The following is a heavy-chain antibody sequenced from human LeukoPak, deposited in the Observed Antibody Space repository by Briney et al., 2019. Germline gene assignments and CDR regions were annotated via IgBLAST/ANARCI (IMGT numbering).Heavy chain of an antibody. CDR1: GGSISSYY. CDR2: SYYSGST. CDR3: ARQSIAARRAFDI. Sequence: PSETLSLTCSVSGGSISSYYWSWIRQPPGKGLEYIGCSYYSGSTDYNPSLKSRVTISVDTSNQFSLMLTSVTAADTAVYYCARQSIAARRAFDIWGQGTMVTVSS. V-gene: IGHV4-59*08. J-gene: IGHJ3*02. D-gene: IGHD6-6*01.